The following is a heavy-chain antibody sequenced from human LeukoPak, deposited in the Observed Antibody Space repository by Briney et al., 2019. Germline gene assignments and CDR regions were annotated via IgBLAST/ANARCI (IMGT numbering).Heavy chain of an antibody. V-gene: IGHV3-48*01. CDR2: ITSSSNTI. CDR1: GFTFTSYS. D-gene: IGHD5-18*01. J-gene: IGHJ4*02. CDR3: ARGNLPGYTYGSVY. Sequence: PGGPLRLSCAASGFTFTSYSMNWVRQAPGKGLEWVSYITSSSNTIYYADSVKGRFTISRDNAKNSLYLQMNNLRAEDTAVYYCARGNLPGYTYGSVYWGQGTLVTVSS.